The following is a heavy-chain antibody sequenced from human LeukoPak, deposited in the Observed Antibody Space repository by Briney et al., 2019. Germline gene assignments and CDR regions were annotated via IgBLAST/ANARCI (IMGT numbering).Heavy chain of an antibody. CDR1: GDPISSTSW. V-gene: IGHV4-4*02. CDR2: IYHSGTT. Sequence: PSGTLSLTCAVSGDPISSTSWWSWVRQPPGKGLEWIGEIYHSGTTNYNPSLKSRVTISVDKSKNQFSLNVNSVTAADTAVYYCVRGCSAGSCYGEYWGQGTLVTVSS. J-gene: IGHJ4*02. CDR3: VRGCSAGSCYGEY. D-gene: IGHD2-15*01.